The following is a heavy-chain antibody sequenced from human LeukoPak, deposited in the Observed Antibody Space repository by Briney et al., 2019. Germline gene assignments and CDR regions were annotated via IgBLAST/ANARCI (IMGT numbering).Heavy chain of an antibody. J-gene: IGHJ4*02. CDR3: AKERSARGIDY. D-gene: IGHD6-6*01. CDR1: GFTFSTYA. Sequence: GSLRLSCAASGFTFSTYAMSWVRQAPGKGLGWVSTISGSGSNTYYADSVKGRFTISRDNSKDTLYLQMNSLRAEDTAIYYCAKERSARGIDYWGQGPLVTVSS. V-gene: IGHV3-23*01. CDR2: ISGSGSNT.